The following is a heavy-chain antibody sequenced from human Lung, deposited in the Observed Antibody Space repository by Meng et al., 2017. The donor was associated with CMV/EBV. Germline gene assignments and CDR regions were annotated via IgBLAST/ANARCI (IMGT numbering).Heavy chain of an antibody. CDR1: GYTFTTYD. CDR3: ARTRIEVEPDGTKIKYYNYGMDV. Sequence: ASVXVSXKASGYTFTTYDINWVRQATGQGLEWMGWMNPNSGNTGYAQKFQGRVTMTRVTSISTAYMELSSLTSDDTAVYYCARTRIEVEPDGTKIKYYNYGMDVWXQGPTVTVSS. J-gene: IGHJ6*02. V-gene: IGHV1-8*01. D-gene: IGHD2-15*01. CDR2: MNPNSGNT.